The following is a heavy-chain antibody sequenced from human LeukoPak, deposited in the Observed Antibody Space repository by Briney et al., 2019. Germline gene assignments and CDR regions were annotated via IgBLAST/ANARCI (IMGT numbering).Heavy chain of an antibody. CDR2: IFQGGGEI. D-gene: IGHD5-18*01. J-gene: IGHJ4*02. CDR1: GFTFSTFA. CDR3: ATYRQVLLPFES. V-gene: IGHV3-23*01. Sequence: PGGSLRLSCAASGFTFSTFAMIWVRQPPGKGLEWVSSIFQGGGEIHYADSVRGRFTISRDNSKSTLVLQMNSLRVEHTAIYYCATYRQVLLPFESWGQGTLVTVSS.